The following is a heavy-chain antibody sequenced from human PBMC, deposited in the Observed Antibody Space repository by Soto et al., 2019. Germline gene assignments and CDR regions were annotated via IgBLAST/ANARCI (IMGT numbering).Heavy chain of an antibody. CDR1: GCSISSYY. CDR2: IYYSGST. J-gene: IGHJ6*02. V-gene: IGHV4-59*01. CDR3: ARDTTVGDSYGYYYYYYGMDV. Sequence: SETLSLPCTVSGCSISSYYWSWIRQPPGKGLEWIGYIYYSGSTNYNPSLKSRVTISVDTSKNQFSLKLSSVTAADTAVYYCARDTTVGDSYGYYYYYYGMDVWGQGTTVTVSS. D-gene: IGHD5-18*01.